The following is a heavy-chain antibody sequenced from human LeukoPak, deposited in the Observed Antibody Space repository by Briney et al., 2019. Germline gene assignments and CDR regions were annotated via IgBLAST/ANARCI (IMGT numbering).Heavy chain of an antibody. V-gene: IGHV3-74*01. CDR1: GFSFSSYA. CDR2: IYSDGSRT. J-gene: IGHJ6*04. D-gene: IGHD3-10*02. CDR3: AELGITMIGGV. Sequence: GGSLRLSCATSGFSFSSYAMSWVRQAPGKGLVWVSRIYSDGSRTTYADSVKGRFTISRDNAKNSLYLQMNSLRAEDTAVYYCAELGITMIGGVWGKGTTVTISS.